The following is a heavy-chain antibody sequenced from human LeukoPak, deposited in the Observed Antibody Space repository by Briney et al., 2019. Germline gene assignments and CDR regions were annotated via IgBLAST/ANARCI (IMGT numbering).Heavy chain of an antibody. CDR1: GYTLTELS. V-gene: IGHV1-24*01. D-gene: IGHD6-19*01. J-gene: IGHJ1*01. CDR3: ATGAGIAVAGIREYFQH. CDR2: FYPEDGET. Sequence: ASVKVSCKVSGYTLTELSMHWVRQAPGKGREWRGGFYPEDGETIYAQKFQGRVTMTEDTSTDTAYMELSSLRPEDTAVYYCATGAGIAVAGIREYFQHWGQGTLVTVSS.